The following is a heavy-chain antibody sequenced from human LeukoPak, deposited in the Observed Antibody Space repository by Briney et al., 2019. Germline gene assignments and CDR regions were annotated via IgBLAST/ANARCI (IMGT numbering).Heavy chain of an antibody. CDR3: ASSGSYRFDY. CDR1: GFTFIDYA. V-gene: IGHV3-48*02. J-gene: IGHJ4*02. Sequence: TGGSLRLSCAASGFTFIDYAMTWVRQAPGKGLEWVSHITASGTAMFYADSVKGRFTISRDNAKNSLYLQMNSLRDEDTAVYYCASSGSYRFDYWGQGTLVTVSS. CDR2: ITASGTAM. D-gene: IGHD1-26*01.